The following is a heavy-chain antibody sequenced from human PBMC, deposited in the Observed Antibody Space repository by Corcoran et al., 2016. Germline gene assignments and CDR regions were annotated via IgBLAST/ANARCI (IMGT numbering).Heavy chain of an antibody. Sequence: EVQLVESGGDLVQPGGSLRLSCAASGFTFSDSAIHWVRQASGKGLEWVGRIRSRPNSYATADAESLGGRFTIYRDDSKNTAYLQMNSLETEDTAVYYCTRGIGGYGMDVCGQGATVTVAS. D-gene: IGHD3-16*01. CDR3: TRGIGGYGMDV. CDR1: GFTFSDSA. J-gene: IGHJ6*02. CDR2: IRSRPNSYAT. V-gene: IGHV3-73*01.